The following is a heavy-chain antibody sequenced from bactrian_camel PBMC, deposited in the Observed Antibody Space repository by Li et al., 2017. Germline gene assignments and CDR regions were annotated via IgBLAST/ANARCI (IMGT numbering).Heavy chain of an antibody. CDR1: GFTFSNYY. CDR3: VRGKYYVDYESSEYNY. D-gene: IGHD4*01. V-gene: IGHV3S5*01. CDR2: IYSDGGAT. J-gene: IGHJ4*01. Sequence: HVQLVESGGGLVQPGGSLRLSCAASGFTFSNYYMNWVRQAPGKGLEWVSSIYSDGGATYYADSMKGRFTISRDNAKNTVYLQMNRLKPEDTAVYYCVRGKYYVDYESSEYNYWGQGTQVTVS.